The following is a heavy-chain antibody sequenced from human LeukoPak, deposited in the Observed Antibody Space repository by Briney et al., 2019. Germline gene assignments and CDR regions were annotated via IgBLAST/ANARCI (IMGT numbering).Heavy chain of an antibody. CDR2: ISGSEGST. D-gene: IGHD2-2*01. J-gene: IGHJ5*02. CDR3: AKLKTGYCSTTSCLNWFGP. V-gene: IGHV3-23*01. CDR1: GFTFSSDA. Sequence: GGSLRLSCTASGFTFSSDAMSWVRQAPGKGLEWVSTISGSEGSTYYADSVKGRFAISRDTSKNTLSLQMNSLRAEDTAVYYCAKLKTGYCSTTSCLNWFGPWGQRTLVTVSS.